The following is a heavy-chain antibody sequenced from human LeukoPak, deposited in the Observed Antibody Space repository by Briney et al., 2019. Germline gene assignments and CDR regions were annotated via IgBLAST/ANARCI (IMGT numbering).Heavy chain of an antibody. Sequence: GGSLRLSCAASGFTFSSYAMSWVRQAPGKGLEWVSAVSGSGGSTYYADSVKGRFTISRDNSKNTLYLQMNSLSAEDTAVYYCAKIQNRYCSGGSCFDYFDYWGQGTLVTVSS. D-gene: IGHD2-15*01. CDR2: VSGSGGST. CDR3: AKIQNRYCSGGSCFDYFDY. V-gene: IGHV3-23*01. J-gene: IGHJ4*02. CDR1: GFTFSSYA.